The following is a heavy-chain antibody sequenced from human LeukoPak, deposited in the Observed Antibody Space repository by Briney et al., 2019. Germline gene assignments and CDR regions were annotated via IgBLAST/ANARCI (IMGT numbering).Heavy chain of an antibody. CDR3: ARQNKNDYIWGNYRTNYFDY. J-gene: IGHJ4*02. Sequence: PGGSLRLSCAASGFTFINYSMNWVRQAPGKGLEWVSSIASASDGIYYADSVRGRFTISRDNAKNSLYLQMNSLRAEDTALYYCARQNKNDYIWGNYRTNYFDYWGQGTLVTVSS. CDR2: IASASDGI. V-gene: IGHV3-21*04. CDR1: GFTFINYS. D-gene: IGHD3-16*02.